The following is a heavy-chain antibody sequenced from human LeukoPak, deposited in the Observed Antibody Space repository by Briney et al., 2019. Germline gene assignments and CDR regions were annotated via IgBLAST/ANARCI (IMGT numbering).Heavy chain of an antibody. Sequence: ASVKVSCKASGGTFSSYAISWVRQAPGQGLEWMGRIIPILGIANYAQKFQGRVTITADKSTSTAYMELSSLRSEDTAVYYCARVDQLLTNWFDPWGQGTLVTVSS. CDR2: IIPILGIA. V-gene: IGHV1-69*04. D-gene: IGHD2-2*01. J-gene: IGHJ5*02. CDR1: GGTFSSYA. CDR3: ARVDQLLTNWFDP.